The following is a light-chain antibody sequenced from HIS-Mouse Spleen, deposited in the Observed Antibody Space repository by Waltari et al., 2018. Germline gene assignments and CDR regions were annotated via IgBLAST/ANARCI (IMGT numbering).Light chain of an antibody. CDR2: GKN. V-gene: IGLV3-19*01. CDR1: SLRSYY. J-gene: IGLJ2*01. Sequence: SSELTQDPAVSVALGQTVRITCQGDSLRSYYESWYQQKPGQAPVLVIYGKNNRPSGIQDRFSGSSSGNTASLTITGAQAEDEADYYCNSRDSSGNHVVFGGGTKLTVL. CDR3: NSRDSSGNHVV.